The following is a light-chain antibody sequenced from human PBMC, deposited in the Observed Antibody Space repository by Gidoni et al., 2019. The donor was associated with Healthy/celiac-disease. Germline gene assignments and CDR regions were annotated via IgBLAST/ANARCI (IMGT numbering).Light chain of an antibody. CDR2: DAS. V-gene: IGKV3-11*01. Sequence: EIVLTQSPATLSLSPGERATLSCRASQSVSSYLAWYQQKPGQAPRLLIYDASNRATGIPARFSGSGSGTDFTLTISSLEPEDFAVYYCQQRSNWPSFTFXPXTKVDIK. CDR1: QSVSSY. CDR3: QQRSNWPSFT. J-gene: IGKJ3*01.